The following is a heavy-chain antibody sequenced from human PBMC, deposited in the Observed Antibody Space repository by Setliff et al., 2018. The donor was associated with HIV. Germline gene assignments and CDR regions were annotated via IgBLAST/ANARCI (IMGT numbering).Heavy chain of an antibody. J-gene: IGHJ6*03. CDR3: ARMKTETAAYFYCYMDV. CDR2: ISAYHINT. CDR1: GYTLSNHG. V-gene: IGHV1-18*01. D-gene: IGHD2-21*02. Sequence: ASVKVSCKASGYTLSNHGVTWVRQAPGQGLEWMGWISAYHINTKYAQEFQGRVTMTTDTSTNTAYMELRSLRSVDSAVYYCARMKTETAAYFYCYMDVWGKGTTVTVS.